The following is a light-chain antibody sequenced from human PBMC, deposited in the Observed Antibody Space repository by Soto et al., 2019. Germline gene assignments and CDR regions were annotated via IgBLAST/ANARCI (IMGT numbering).Light chain of an antibody. CDR1: SGHSTYT. Sequence: QSVLTQSPSASASLGASVKLTCTLSSGHSTYTIVWHQQQPDKGPRYLMNLDSDGSHYKGDGIPDRFSGSRSGAERYLTISSLQSEDEADYYCQTWATGPDWVFGGGTKVTVL. CDR2: LDSDGSH. J-gene: IGLJ3*02. CDR3: QTWATGPDWV. V-gene: IGLV4-69*01.